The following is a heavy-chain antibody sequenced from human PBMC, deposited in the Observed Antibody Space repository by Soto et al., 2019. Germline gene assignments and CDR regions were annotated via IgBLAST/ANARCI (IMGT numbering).Heavy chain of an antibody. D-gene: IGHD3-10*01. V-gene: IGHV4-59*08. CDR1: GGSITNYY. J-gene: IGHJ6*02. CDR2: IQYNGYS. Sequence: QVQLQESGPGLVKPSETLSLTCTVSGGSITNYYCSWFRQPPGKGLEWIGYIQYNGYSAYNLSLKRRVTMSMDTSKTQFSLMLESVTATDTAXXXXARHGFGSLHGLVDVWGQGTTVIVSS. CDR3: ARHGFGSLHGLVDV.